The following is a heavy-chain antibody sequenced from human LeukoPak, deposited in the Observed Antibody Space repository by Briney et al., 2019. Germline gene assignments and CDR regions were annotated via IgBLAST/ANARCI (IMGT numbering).Heavy chain of an antibody. D-gene: IGHD3-10*01. CDR1: GFTFSTYG. CDR3: ARDPRGWLVSFDY. CDR2: IRYDGSNK. Sequence: HPGGSLRLSCAASGFTFSTYGMHWVRQAPGKGLEWVAFIRYDGSNKYYADSVKGRFTISRDNFKNTLYLQMNSLRAEDTAVYYCARDPRGWLVSFDYWGQGTLVTVSS. J-gene: IGHJ4*02. V-gene: IGHV3-30*02.